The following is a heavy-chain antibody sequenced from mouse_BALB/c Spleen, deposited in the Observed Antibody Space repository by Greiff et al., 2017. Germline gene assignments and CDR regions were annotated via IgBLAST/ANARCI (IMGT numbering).Heavy chain of an antibody. D-gene: IGHD3-3*01. J-gene: IGHJ4*01. CDR3: AREGLLEGYAMDY. V-gene: IGHV2-9*02. CDR2: IWAGGST. Sequence: QVQLKESGPGLVAPSQSLSITCTVSGFSLTSYGVHWVRQPPGKGLEWLGVIWAGGSTNYNSALMSRLSISKDNSKSQVFLKMNSLQTDDTAMYYCAREGLLEGYAMDYWGQGTSVTVSS. CDR1: GFSLTSYG.